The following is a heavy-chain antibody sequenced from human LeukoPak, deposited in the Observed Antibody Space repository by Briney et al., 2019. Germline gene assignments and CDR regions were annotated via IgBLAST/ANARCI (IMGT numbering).Heavy chain of an antibody. V-gene: IGHV3-48*01. J-gene: IGHJ6*02. Sequence: GGSLSLSCAASGFTFNTYTMNWVRQAPGKGLEWVSYISGSSGIIDYADSVRGRFTISRDNSKNTLYLQMNSLRAEDTAVYYCANKYSSSSGGYYYYGMDVWGQGTTVTVSS. CDR1: GFTFNTYT. D-gene: IGHD6-6*01. CDR3: ANKYSSSSGGYYYYGMDV. CDR2: ISGSSGII.